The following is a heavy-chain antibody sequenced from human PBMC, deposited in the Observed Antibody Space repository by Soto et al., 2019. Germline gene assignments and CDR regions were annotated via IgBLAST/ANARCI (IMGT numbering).Heavy chain of an antibody. J-gene: IGHJ4*02. CDR1: GFTFSSYW. D-gene: IGHD3-16*02. CDR2: IKQDESEK. V-gene: IGHV3-7*01. CDR3: ARVYYDYIWGSYPLNY. Sequence: GGSLRLSCAASGFTFSSYWMTWVRQAPWKGLEWVANIKQDESEKYYLDSVKGRFTISRDNAKNSLYLQMNSLRAEDTAVYYCARVYYDYIWGSYPLNYWGQGTLVTVSS.